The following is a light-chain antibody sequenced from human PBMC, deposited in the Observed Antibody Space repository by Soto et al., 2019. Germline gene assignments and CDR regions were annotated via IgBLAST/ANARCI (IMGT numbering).Light chain of an antibody. J-gene: IGLJ2*01. CDR3: QSYDSSLDAVL. CDR1: SSNIGANCD. V-gene: IGLV1-40*01. CDR2: GNS. Sequence: QLVLTQPPSVSGAPGQRVTISCTGSSSNIGANCDVHWYQQLPGTVPKLLIFGNSNRPSGVPDRFSGSKSGTSASLAITGLQAEDESDYYCQSYDSSLDAVLFGGGTKLTV.